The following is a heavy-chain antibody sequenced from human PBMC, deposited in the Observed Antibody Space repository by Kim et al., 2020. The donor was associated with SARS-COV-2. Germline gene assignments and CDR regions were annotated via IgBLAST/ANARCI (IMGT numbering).Heavy chain of an antibody. J-gene: IGHJ5*02. CDR2: INPSGDST. CDR3: AGETPSSAWFDP. CDR1: GYTFTSYY. Sequence: ASVKVSCKASGYTFTSYYMHWVRQALGQGLEWMGIINPSGDSTSYAQKFQGRVTMTSDTSTSTVYMELSSLTFEDTAVYYCAGETPSSAWFDPWGQGTLVTVSS. D-gene: IGHD6-25*01. V-gene: IGHV1-46*01.